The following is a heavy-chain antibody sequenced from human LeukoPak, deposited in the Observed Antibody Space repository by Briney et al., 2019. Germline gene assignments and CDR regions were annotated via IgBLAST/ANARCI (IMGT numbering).Heavy chain of an antibody. V-gene: IGHV4-30-4*08. CDR2: IYYSGST. CDR1: GGSISTGDYY. J-gene: IGHJ4*02. CDR3: ARDPKGYCSSTSCYTPNY. Sequence: SQTLSLTCTVSGGSISTGDYYWSWIRQPPGKGLEWIVYIYYSGSTDYNPSLKSRVTISVDTSKNQFSLKLSSVTAADTAVYYCARDPKGYCSSTSCYTPNYWGQGILVTVS. D-gene: IGHD2-2*02.